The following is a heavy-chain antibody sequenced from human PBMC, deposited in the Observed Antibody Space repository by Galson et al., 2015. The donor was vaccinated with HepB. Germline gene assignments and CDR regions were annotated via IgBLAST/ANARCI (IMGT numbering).Heavy chain of an antibody. CDR1: GGTFGSYG. CDR3: ARERRPTWENYFYYYMDV. J-gene: IGHJ6*03. D-gene: IGHD1-26*01. CDR2: IVPTLGTS. Sequence: SVKVSCKASGGTFGSYGISWVRQAPGQGLEWMGVIVPTLGTSNYAQKFQGRVTITADKSTSTAYMELSSLRSDDTAVYYCARERRPTWENYFYYYMDVWGKGTTVTVSS. V-gene: IGHV1-69*10.